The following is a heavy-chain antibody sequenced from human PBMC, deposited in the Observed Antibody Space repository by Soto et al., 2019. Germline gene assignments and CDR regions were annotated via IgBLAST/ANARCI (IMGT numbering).Heavy chain of an antibody. CDR1: GGSISSGGYS. J-gene: IGHJ3*02. CDR2: IYHSGST. Sequence: PSETLSLTCAVSGGSISSGGYSWSWIRQPPGKGLEWIGYIYHSGSTYYNPSLKSRVTISVDRSKNQFSLKLSSVTAADTAVYYCASLYYYDSTSDAFDIWGQGTMVTVSS. D-gene: IGHD3-22*01. CDR3: ASLYYYDSTSDAFDI. V-gene: IGHV4-30-2*01.